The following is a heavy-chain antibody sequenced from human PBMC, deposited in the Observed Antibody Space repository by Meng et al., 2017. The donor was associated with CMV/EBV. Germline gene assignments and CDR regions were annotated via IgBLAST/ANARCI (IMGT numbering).Heavy chain of an antibody. CDR3: ARGLVVGAMNWFDP. D-gene: IGHD1-26*01. V-gene: IGHV1-8*01. CDR1: GYTFTSYD. J-gene: IGHJ5*02. CDR2: MNPNSGNT. Sequence: ASVKVSCKASGYTFTSYDINWVRQATGQGLEWMGWMNPNSGNTGYAQKFQGRVTMTRNTSISTAYMELSSLRSEDTAVYYCARGLVVGAMNWFDPWGQGTLDTVSS.